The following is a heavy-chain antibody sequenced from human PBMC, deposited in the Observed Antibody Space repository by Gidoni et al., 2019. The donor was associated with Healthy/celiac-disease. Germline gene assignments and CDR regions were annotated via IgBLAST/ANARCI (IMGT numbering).Heavy chain of an antibody. V-gene: IGHV3-23*01. Sequence: GRFTISRDNSKNTLYLQMNSLRAEDTAVYYCAKDGGLRLGECFDYWGQGTLVTVSS. CDR3: AKDGGLRLGECFDY. J-gene: IGHJ4*02. D-gene: IGHD3-16*01.